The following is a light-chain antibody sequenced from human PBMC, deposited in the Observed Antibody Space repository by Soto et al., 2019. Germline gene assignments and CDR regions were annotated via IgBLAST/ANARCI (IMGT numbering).Light chain of an antibody. CDR1: QSISSW. J-gene: IGKJ1*01. V-gene: IGKV1-5*03. CDR2: KAS. Sequence: DIQITQSPATLSSSVVDRVIITCRASQSISSWLAWYQQKPGKAPKVLIYKASSLESGVPSRFSGSGSGTEFTLTISSLQPHDYATYYCQQYSSYFSTFGQGTKVDIK. CDR3: QQYSSYFST.